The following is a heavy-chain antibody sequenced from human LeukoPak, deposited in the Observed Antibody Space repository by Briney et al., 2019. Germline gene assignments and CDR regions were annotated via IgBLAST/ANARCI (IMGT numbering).Heavy chain of an antibody. CDR1: GFTFSDYY. V-gene: IGHV3-11*04. CDR2: ISSSGSTI. J-gene: IGHJ4*02. CDR3: ARGRNVEMATTSPLGY. D-gene: IGHD5-24*01. Sequence: GGSLRLSCAASGFTFSDYYMSWIRQAPGKGLEWVSYISSSGSTIYCADSVKGRFTISRDNAKNSLYLRMNSLRAEDTAVYYCARGRNVEMATTSPLGYWGQGTLVTVSS.